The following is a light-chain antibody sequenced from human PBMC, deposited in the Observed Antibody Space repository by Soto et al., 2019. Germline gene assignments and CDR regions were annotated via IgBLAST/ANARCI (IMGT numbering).Light chain of an antibody. CDR3: QQYNNWPLT. J-gene: IGKJ1*01. CDR1: QSVSNN. Sequence: EIVMTQSPATLSVSPGERATLSCRASQSVSNNLAWYQHNPGQAPRLLIYGASTRATGVPARFSGSGSGTEFTLTLSSLQSEDFAVYYCQQYNNWPLTFGQGTKVQIK. V-gene: IGKV3-15*01. CDR2: GAS.